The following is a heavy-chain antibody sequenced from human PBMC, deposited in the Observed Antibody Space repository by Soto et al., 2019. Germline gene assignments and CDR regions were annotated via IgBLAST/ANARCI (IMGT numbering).Heavy chain of an antibody. J-gene: IGHJ4*02. Sequence: GSLRLTCAASGFTFSDYWMYWVRQAPGKGLMWVSDINTYGSSTTYADSVKGRFTISRDNAKNALYLQMNSLRAEDTAVYYCARKATYGSGIFFDFWGQGVLVTVSS. CDR3: ARKATYGSGIFFDF. CDR1: GFTFSDYW. CDR2: INTYGSST. D-gene: IGHD3-10*01. V-gene: IGHV3-74*01.